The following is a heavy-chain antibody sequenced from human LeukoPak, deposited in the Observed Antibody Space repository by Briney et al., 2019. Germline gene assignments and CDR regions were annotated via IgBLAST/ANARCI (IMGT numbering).Heavy chain of an antibody. Sequence: ASVKVSCKASGYTFTSYGINWVRQAPGQGLEWMGGIIPIFGTANYAQKLQGRVTMTTDTSTSTAYMELRSLRSDDTAVYYCARDREMATNAFDIWGQGTMVTVSS. D-gene: IGHD5-24*01. V-gene: IGHV1-18*01. CDR1: GYTFTSYG. J-gene: IGHJ3*02. CDR3: ARDREMATNAFDI. CDR2: IIPIFGTA.